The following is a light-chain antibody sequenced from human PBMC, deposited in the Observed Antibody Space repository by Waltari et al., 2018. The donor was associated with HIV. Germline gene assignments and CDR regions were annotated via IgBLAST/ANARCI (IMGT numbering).Light chain of an antibody. CDR1: QNVQNF. J-gene: IGKJ4*01. Sequence: VLTQSPATLSLSAGEGATLSCKASQNVQNFVAWYQLKAGQVPRLLVHDASKRATGVPGRFSGSGSGTDFTLTISGLESEDVAIYYGQQRDVWPPTFGGGTKVEIK. CDR2: DAS. CDR3: QQRDVWPPT. V-gene: IGKV3-11*01.